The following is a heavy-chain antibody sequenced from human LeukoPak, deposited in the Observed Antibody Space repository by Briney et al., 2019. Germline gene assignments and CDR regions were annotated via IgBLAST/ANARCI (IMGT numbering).Heavy chain of an antibody. CDR3: ARGSYSNYALGYYGMDV. Sequence: GGSLRLSCTASGFTFGDHAMSWVRQAPGKGLEWVSYISSSGSTIYYADSVKGRFTISRDNAKNSLYLQMNSLRAEDTAVYYCARGSYSNYALGYYGMDVWGQGTTVTVSS. CDR1: GFTFGDHA. D-gene: IGHD4-11*01. J-gene: IGHJ6*02. V-gene: IGHV3-48*03. CDR2: ISSSGSTI.